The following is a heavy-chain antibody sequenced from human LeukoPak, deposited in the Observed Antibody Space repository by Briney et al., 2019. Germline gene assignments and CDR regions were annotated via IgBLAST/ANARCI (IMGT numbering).Heavy chain of an antibody. Sequence: ASVKVSCKTSGYTFTNYGISWVRQAPGQGLEWMGWISAYNGDTEYAQNLKGRVTMTTDTSTSTAYMELRSLSSDDTAVYYCARAGGYYSRRGTDYMDVWGKGTTVTVSS. CDR2: ISAYNGDT. J-gene: IGHJ6*03. V-gene: IGHV1-18*01. CDR3: ARAGGYYSRRGTDYMDV. CDR1: GYTFTNYG. D-gene: IGHD2-21*02.